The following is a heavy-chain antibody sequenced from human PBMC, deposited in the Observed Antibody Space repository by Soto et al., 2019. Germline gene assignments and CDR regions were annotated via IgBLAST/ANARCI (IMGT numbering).Heavy chain of an antibody. D-gene: IGHD2-15*01. CDR1: GGSFSGYY. J-gene: IGHJ3*02. V-gene: IGHV3-66*01. CDR3: ARGGGFNAFDI. CDR2: LYSGGTT. Sequence: ETLSLTCAVYGGSFSGYYWSWVRQAPGKGLEWVSVLYSGGTTYSAESVKGRFTISRDNSENTLFLQMNSLRADDTAVYYCARGGGFNAFDIWGQGTVVTVSS.